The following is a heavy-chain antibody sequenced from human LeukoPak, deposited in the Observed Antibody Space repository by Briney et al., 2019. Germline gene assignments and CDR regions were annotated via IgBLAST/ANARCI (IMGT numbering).Heavy chain of an antibody. CDR1: GFTVSSNY. Sequence: GGSLRLSCAASGFTVSSNYMSWVRQAPGKRREWVSVIYGVHSTYYTDSVKGRFTISRDNSKNTLHLQMNSLRAEDTAVYYCARDRAGTSFDFWGQGTLVTVSS. D-gene: IGHD6-19*01. V-gene: IGHV3-66*01. J-gene: IGHJ4*02. CDR2: IYGVHST. CDR3: ARDRAGTSFDF.